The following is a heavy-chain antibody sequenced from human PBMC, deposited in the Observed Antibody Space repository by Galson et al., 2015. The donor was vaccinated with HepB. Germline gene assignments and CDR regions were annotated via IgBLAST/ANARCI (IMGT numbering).Heavy chain of an antibody. CDR3: ARDYSGSIDS. CDR1: GYTFTDYS. V-gene: IGHV1-2*06. Sequence: SVKVSCKASGYTFTDYSIHWVRQAPGQGLEWMGRIQPKDGGANYAQKFQGRVTLTRDTSINTAYMELSSLGSDDRAVFFCARDYSGSIDSWGREPWSPSPQ. D-gene: IGHD2-21*01. CDR2: IQPKDGGA. J-gene: IGHJ4*02.